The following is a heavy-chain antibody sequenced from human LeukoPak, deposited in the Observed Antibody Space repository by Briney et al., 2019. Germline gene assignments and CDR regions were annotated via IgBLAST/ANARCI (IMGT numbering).Heavy chain of an antibody. V-gene: IGHV3-7*03. CDR3: ARGRNSYGLPWDY. CDR2: IKQDGSEK. Sequence: GGSLRLSCAASGFTFSSYWMSWVRQAPGKGLEWVANIKQDGSEKYYVDSVKGRFTISRDNAKNSLYLQMNSLRAEDTAVYYCARGRNSYGLPWDYWGQGTLLTVSS. D-gene: IGHD5-18*01. J-gene: IGHJ4*02. CDR1: GFTFSSYW.